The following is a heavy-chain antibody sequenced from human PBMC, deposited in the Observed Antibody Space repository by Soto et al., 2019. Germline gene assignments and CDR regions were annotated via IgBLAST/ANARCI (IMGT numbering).Heavy chain of an antibody. CDR3: ARSEDDYAWGTALDY. V-gene: IGHV4-61*01. CDR2: IYYSGST. CDR1: GGSVSSGSYY. D-gene: IGHD3-16*01. J-gene: IGHJ4*02. Sequence: QVQLQESGPGLVKPSETLSLTCTVSGGSVSSGSYYWSWIRQPPGKGLEWIGYIYYSGSTKYNPSLKSRVTISLDTSKNQFSLKLSSVTAADTAVYYCARSEDDYAWGTALDYWGQGTLVTVSS.